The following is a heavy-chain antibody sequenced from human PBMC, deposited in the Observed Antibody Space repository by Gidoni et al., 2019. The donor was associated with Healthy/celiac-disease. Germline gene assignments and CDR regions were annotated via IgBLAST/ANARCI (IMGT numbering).Heavy chain of an antibody. Sequence: QLQLQESGPGLVKPSETLSLTCTVSGGSISSSSYYWGWIRQPPGKGLEWIGSIYYSGSTYYNPSLKSRVTISVDTSKNQFSLKLSSVTAADTAVYYCARHVDYYDSSGYFGNWFDPWGQGTLVTVSS. J-gene: IGHJ5*02. D-gene: IGHD3-22*01. V-gene: IGHV4-39*01. CDR2: IYYSGST. CDR1: GGSISSSSYY. CDR3: ARHVDYYDSSGYFGNWFDP.